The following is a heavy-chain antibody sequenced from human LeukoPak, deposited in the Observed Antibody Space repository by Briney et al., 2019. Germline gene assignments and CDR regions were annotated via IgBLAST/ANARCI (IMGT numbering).Heavy chain of an antibody. CDR3: ARAVTSTEGY. V-gene: IGHV3-7*03. Sequence: GGSLRLSCAASGFTFSRYWMTWVRQAPGKGLQWVASINEDGSGKHYVDSVKGRFTISRDNAQKSVYLEMNSLRAEDTAVYYCARAVTSTEGYWGQGTLVTVSS. J-gene: IGHJ4*02. CDR2: INEDGSGK. CDR1: GFTFSRYW. D-gene: IGHD4-17*01.